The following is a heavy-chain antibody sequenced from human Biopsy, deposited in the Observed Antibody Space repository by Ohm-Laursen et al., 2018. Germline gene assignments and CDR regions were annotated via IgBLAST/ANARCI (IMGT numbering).Heavy chain of an antibody. Sequence: SHTLSLPCAVSGGSFTGHYWSWIPQPPGKGLEWIGHISYTGYTSYNASLKSRVTISVDTSRNHFSLRLSSLTAADPAVYLCSRGSNGVGGLYFHRWGQGTLLTVSS. CDR2: ISYTGYT. CDR1: GGSFTGHY. V-gene: IGHV4-59*11. J-gene: IGHJ4*02. D-gene: IGHD4-23*01. CDR3: SRGSNGVGGLYFHR.